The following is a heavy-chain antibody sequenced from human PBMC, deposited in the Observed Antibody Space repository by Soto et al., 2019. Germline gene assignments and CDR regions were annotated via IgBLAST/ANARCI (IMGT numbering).Heavy chain of an antibody. CDR3: VKDQGYCSSTSCYADRDAFDI. CDR2: ISSNGGST. CDR1: GFTFSSYA. Sequence: GGSLRLSCSASGFTFSSYAMHWVRQAPGKGLEYVSAISSNGGSTYYADSVKGRFTISRDNSKNTLYLQMSSLRAEDTAVYYCVKDQGYCSSTSCYADRDAFDIWGQGTMVTVSS. V-gene: IGHV3-64D*09. J-gene: IGHJ3*02. D-gene: IGHD2-2*01.